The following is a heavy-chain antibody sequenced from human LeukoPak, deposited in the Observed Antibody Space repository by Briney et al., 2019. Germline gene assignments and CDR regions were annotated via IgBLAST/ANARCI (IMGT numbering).Heavy chain of an antibody. J-gene: IGHJ5*02. V-gene: IGHV1-2*02. CDR1: GYTFTDYY. CDR2: IHPNSGVT. CDR3: ARGGYYNTSGYHYVQGFDP. Sequence: ASVRVSCKASGYTFTDYYIHWVRQAPGQGLEWMGWIHPNSGVTNSAQKLQGRVTMTRDTSITTVNMELNRLRSDDTAVYYCARGGYYNTSGYHYVQGFDPCGQGTLVTVSS. D-gene: IGHD3-22*01.